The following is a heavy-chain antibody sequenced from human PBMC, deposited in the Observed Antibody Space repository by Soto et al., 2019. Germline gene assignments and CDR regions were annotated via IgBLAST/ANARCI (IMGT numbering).Heavy chain of an antibody. CDR2: ITGNAANT. Sequence: GSLRLSCSASRFTFGGYAMSWLRQAPGKGLEWVSGITGNAANTVYADSVKGRFTISRDNSKNALYLQLNSLRAEDTAVYFCAKAARDCGGDCYSSYFDSWGQGDLVTVSS. D-gene: IGHD2-21*02. CDR3: AKAARDCGGDCYSSYFDS. V-gene: IGHV3-23*01. CDR1: RFTFGGYA. J-gene: IGHJ4*02.